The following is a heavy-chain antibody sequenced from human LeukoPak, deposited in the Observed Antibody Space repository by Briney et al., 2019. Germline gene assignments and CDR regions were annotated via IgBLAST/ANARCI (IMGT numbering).Heavy chain of an antibody. D-gene: IGHD4-17*01. V-gene: IGHV3-NL1*01. Sequence: PGGSLRLSCAASGFTFSSYAMHWVRQAPGKGLEWVSGISWNSGSIGYADSVKGRFTISRDNSKNTLYLQMNSLRAEDTAVYYCAKDQETTEYYFDYWGQGTLVTVSS. CDR2: ISWNSGSI. CDR1: GFTFSSYA. J-gene: IGHJ4*02. CDR3: AKDQETTEYYFDY.